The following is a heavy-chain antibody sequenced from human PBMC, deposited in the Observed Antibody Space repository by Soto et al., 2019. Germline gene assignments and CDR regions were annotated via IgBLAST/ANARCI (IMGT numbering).Heavy chain of an antibody. J-gene: IGHJ4*02. CDR3: ARGGIAAAAPPDY. Sequence: QVHLQESGPGLVKTSQTQSLTCTVTGGSISRGGYYWSWIRQHPGKGLEWIGYIYYSGSTYYNPSLKSRVTISVDTSKNQFSLKLSSVTAADTAVYYCARGGIAAAAPPDYWGQGTLVTVSS. V-gene: IGHV4-31*03. D-gene: IGHD6-13*01. CDR1: GGSISRGGYY. CDR2: IYYSGST.